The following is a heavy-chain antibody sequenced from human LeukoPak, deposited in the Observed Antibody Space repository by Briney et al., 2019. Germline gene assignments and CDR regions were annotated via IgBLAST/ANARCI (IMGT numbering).Heavy chain of an antibody. Sequence: GGSLRLSCAASGFTVSSNYMSWVRQAPGKGLEWVSAISGSGGSTYYADSVKGRFTISRDNSKNTLYLQMNSLRAEDTAVYYCAKDRDYYFDYWGQGTLVTVSS. V-gene: IGHV3-23*01. J-gene: IGHJ4*02. CDR1: GFTVSSNY. D-gene: IGHD3-10*01. CDR3: AKDRDYYFDY. CDR2: ISGSGGST.